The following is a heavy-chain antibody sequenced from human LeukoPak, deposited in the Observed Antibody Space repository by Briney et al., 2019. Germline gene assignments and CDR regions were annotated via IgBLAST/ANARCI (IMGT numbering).Heavy chain of an antibody. J-gene: IGHJ5*01. D-gene: IGHD6-19*01. CDR3: ARDSHVSSGWFDS. CDR1: GFTFSTYA. V-gene: IGHV3-30*04. Sequence: GGSLRLSCAASGFTFSTYAMHWVRQAPGKGLEWVALTSYDGSTEYYGDSVRGRFTISRDNSKNTLYLQMNSLRVEDTAVYYCARDSHVSSGWFDSWGQGSLVTVSS. CDR2: TSYDGSTE.